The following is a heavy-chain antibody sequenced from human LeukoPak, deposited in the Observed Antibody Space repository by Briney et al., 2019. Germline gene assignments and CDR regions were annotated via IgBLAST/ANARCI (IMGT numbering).Heavy chain of an antibody. Sequence: SETLSLTCAVYGGSFSGYYRSWIRQPPGKGLEWIGEINHSGSTNYNPSLKSRVTISVDTSKNQFSLKLSSVTAADTAVYYCARGLRNTMVRGVILQGWGQGTLVTVSS. V-gene: IGHV4-34*01. CDR3: ARGLRNTMVRGVILQG. CDR2: INHSGST. CDR1: GGSFSGYY. J-gene: IGHJ4*02. D-gene: IGHD3-10*01.